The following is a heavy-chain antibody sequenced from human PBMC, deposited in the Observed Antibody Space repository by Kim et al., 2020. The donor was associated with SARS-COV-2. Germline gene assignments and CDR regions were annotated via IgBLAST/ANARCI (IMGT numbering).Heavy chain of an antibody. V-gene: IGHV3-74*03. D-gene: IGHD3-16*01. CDR3: ARALGGSVLDY. J-gene: IGHJ4*02. Sequence: GGSLRLSCAASAFTFSSDWMHWVRQVPGKGPVWISRINGDGTGIMYADSVKGRITISRDNARNTLYLQMNSLRVEDTAVYYCARALGGSVLDYWGQGTLGTVAS. CDR1: AFTFSSDW. CDR2: INGDGTGI.